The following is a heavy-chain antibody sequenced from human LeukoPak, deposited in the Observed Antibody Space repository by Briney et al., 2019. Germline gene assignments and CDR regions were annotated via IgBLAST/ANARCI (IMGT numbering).Heavy chain of an antibody. CDR3: ARDYYDSSGKYNWFDP. D-gene: IGHD3-22*01. J-gene: IGHJ5*02. Sequence: GPSVKVSCKASGYTFTGYYMHWVRQAPGQGLEWMGWINPNSGGTNYAQKFQGRVTMTRDTSISTAYMELSRLRSDDTAVYYCARDYYDSSGKYNWFDPWGQGTLVTVSS. CDR1: GYTFTGYY. V-gene: IGHV1-2*02. CDR2: INPNSGGT.